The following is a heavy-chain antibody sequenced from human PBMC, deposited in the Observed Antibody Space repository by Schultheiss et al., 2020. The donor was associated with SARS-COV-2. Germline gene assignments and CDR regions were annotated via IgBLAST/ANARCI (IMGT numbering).Heavy chain of an antibody. J-gene: IGHJ5*02. CDR2: IYTSGST. Sequence: SETLSLTCTVSGGSISSYYWSWIRQPAGKGLEWIGRIYTSGSTNYNPSLKSRVTMSVDTSKNQFSLRVSSVTAADTAVYYCASGGSSWFDPWGQGTLVTVSS. V-gene: IGHV4-4*07. CDR3: ASGGSSWFDP. CDR1: GGSISSYY.